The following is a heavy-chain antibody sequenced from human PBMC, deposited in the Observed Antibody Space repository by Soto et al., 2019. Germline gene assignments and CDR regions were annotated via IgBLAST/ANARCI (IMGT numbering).Heavy chain of an antibody. Sequence: QVQLVQSGAEVKKPGASVKVSCKSSGYTFTSYGISWVRQAPGQGLEWMGWISAYHGNTNYAQKLQGRVTMTTDTSTSTASMELRSLRSDDTAVYYCARDPLPRYCSGGSCYSARFDPWGQGTLVTVSS. CDR3: ARDPLPRYCSGGSCYSARFDP. J-gene: IGHJ5*02. CDR2: ISAYHGNT. CDR1: GYTFTSYG. D-gene: IGHD2-15*01. V-gene: IGHV1-18*01.